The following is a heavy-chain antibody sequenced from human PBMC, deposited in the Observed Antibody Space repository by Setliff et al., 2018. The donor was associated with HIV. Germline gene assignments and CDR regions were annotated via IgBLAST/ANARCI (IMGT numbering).Heavy chain of an antibody. D-gene: IGHD4-4*01. J-gene: IGHJ6*03. CDR2: INPNSGGT. CDR1: GYTFTGYY. V-gene: IGHV1-2*02. Sequence: ASVKVSCKASGYTFTGYYMHWVRQAPGQGLEWMGRINPNSGGTNYAQKFQCRVTMTRDTSTSTVYMELTNLRSEDTAVYYCARERTTLTPHGLGYMDVWGKGTTVTVSS. CDR3: ARERTTLTPHGLGYMDV.